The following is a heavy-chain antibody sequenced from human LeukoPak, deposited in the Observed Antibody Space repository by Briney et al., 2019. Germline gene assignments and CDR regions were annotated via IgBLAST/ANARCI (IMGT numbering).Heavy chain of an antibody. CDR2: ISGGGSTT. D-gene: IGHD1-26*01. V-gene: IGHV3-23*01. CDR3: TRDFRIVVTEY. Sequence: GGSLRLSCAASGITFSSSAISWVRQAPGKGLEWVSAISGGGSTTFYADSVKGRFTISRDNSKHTLFLQMNSLRVEDTAIYYCTRDFRIVVTEYWGQGTLVTVSS. CDR1: GITFSSSA. J-gene: IGHJ4*02.